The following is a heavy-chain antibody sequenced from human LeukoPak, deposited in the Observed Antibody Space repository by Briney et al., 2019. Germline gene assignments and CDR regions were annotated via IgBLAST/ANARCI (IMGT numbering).Heavy chain of an antibody. CDR2: ISGSSSTI. V-gene: IGHV3-48*02. CDR1: GFTFSSYS. D-gene: IGHD1-26*01. Sequence: PGGSLRLSCAASGFTFSSYSMNWVRQAPGKGLEWISYISGSSSTIYYADSVKGRFTISRDNAKKSLYVQMNSPRDEDTAVYYCAREPRGRDDAFDIWGQGTMVTVSS. J-gene: IGHJ3*02. CDR3: AREPRGRDDAFDI.